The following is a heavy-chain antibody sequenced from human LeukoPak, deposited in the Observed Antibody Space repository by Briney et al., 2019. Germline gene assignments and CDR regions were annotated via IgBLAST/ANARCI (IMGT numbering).Heavy chain of an antibody. D-gene: IGHD2-15*01. CDR2: ISSSSCI. J-gene: IGHJ6*04. CDR3: ARDPVGYCSGGSCYSPYGMDV. CDR1: GFTFSSYS. Sequence: GGSLRLSCAASGFTFSSYSMNWVRQAPGKGLEWVSSISSSSCIYYADSVKGRFTISRDNAKNSLYLQMNSLRAEDTAVYYCARDPVGYCSGGSCYSPYGMDVWGKGTTVTVSS. V-gene: IGHV3-21*01.